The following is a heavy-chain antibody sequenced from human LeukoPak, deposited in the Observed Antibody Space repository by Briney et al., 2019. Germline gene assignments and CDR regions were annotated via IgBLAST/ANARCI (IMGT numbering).Heavy chain of an antibody. CDR3: ARIAAAGNRRLNY. CDR2: MNPNSGNT. CDR1: GYTFTSYD. J-gene: IGHJ4*02. V-gene: IGHV1-8*01. Sequence: ASVKVSCKASGYTFTSYDINWVRQATGQGLEWMGWMNPNSGNTGYAQKFQGRITMTRNTSISTAYMGLSSLTSEDTAVYYCARIAAAGNRRLNYWGQGTPVTVSS. D-gene: IGHD6-13*01.